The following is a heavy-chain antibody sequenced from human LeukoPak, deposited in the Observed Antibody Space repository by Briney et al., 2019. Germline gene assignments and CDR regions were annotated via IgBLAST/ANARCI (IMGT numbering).Heavy chain of an antibody. V-gene: IGHV1-2*02. Sequence: ASVKVSCKASGDTFNSYAFSWVRQAPGQGLEWMGWITPSGGTNYPQKFQGRVAITRDTSITTAYMDLSRLTSDDTAVYYCARDRYGDGFAHFDYWGQGALVTVSS. CDR1: GDTFNSYA. J-gene: IGHJ4*02. CDR2: ITPSGGT. CDR3: ARDRYGDGFAHFDY. D-gene: IGHD5-24*01.